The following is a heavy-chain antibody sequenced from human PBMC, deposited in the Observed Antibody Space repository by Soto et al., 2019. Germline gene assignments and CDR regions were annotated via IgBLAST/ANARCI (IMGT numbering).Heavy chain of an antibody. Sequence: EVQLVESGGGLVQPGGSLRLSCAASGFSFGSYWMTWVRQTPGKGLEWVAKVNEDGSEKHYVDSVKGRFTISRDNAERSLYLQVNSLRAEDTAVYYCLRGEGWVDYWGLGTRVTVSS. D-gene: IGHD1-26*01. CDR3: LRGEGWVDY. CDR1: GFSFGSYW. V-gene: IGHV3-7*05. J-gene: IGHJ4*02. CDR2: VNEDGSEK.